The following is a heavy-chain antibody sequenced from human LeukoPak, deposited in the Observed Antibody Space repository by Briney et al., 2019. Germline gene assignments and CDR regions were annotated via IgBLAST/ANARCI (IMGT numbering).Heavy chain of an antibody. CDR2: ISSSGSTI. J-gene: IGHJ4*02. CDR3: ARDKEGGSNDH. CDR1: GFTFSSYE. Sequence: PGGSLRLSCAASGFTFSSYEMNWVRQAPGKGLEWVSYISSSGSTIYYADSVKGRFTISRDNTKNSVYLQMRGLRVDDTAIYYCARDKEGGSNDHWGQGTLVTVSS. V-gene: IGHV3-48*03. D-gene: IGHD6-13*01.